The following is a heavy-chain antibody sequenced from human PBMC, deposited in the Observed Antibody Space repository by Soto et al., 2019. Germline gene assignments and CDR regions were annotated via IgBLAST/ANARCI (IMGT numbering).Heavy chain of an antibody. Sequence: QITLKESGLRLVKPTQPLTLTCTFSGFSLSTSGGGVGWILKPPEKALEWLALIYWDDDKRYSPSLKSRLTITKDTSKNQVVLTMTNMDPVDTATYYCAHRHYYYDSSGYYYDAFDIWGQGTMVTVSS. CDR1: GFSLSTSGGG. J-gene: IGHJ3*02. V-gene: IGHV2-5*02. CDR3: AHRHYYYDSSGYYYDAFDI. CDR2: IYWDDDK. D-gene: IGHD3-22*01.